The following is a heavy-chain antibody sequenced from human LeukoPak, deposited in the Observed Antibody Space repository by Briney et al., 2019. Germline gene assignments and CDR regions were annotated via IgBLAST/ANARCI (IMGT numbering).Heavy chain of an antibody. CDR1: GYSISSGYY. V-gene: IGHV4-38-2*02. CDR3: ASPAAGIGYYFDY. CDR2: IYHSGST. Sequence: SETLSLTCTVSGYSISSGYYWGWIRQPPGKGLEWIGSIYHSGSTYYNPSLKSRVTISVDTSKNQFSLKLSSVTAADTAVYYCASPAAGIGYYFDYWGQGTLVTVSP. J-gene: IGHJ4*02. D-gene: IGHD6-13*01.